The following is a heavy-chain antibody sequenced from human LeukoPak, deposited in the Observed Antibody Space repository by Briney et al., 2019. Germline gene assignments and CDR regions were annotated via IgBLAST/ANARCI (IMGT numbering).Heavy chain of an antibody. CDR2: ITGSGSGI. J-gene: IGHJ4*02. CDR3: AKWGDYDVLTGYYVSDY. V-gene: IGHV3-23*01. CDR1: GFTFRNYA. D-gene: IGHD3-9*01. Sequence: GGSLRLSCAASGFTFRNYALSWVRQAPGKGLEWVPAITGSGSGIYYADSMKSRFTISRDNSKNTLYLQINSLRAEDTAVYYCAKWGDYDVLTGYYVSDYWGQGTLVTVSS.